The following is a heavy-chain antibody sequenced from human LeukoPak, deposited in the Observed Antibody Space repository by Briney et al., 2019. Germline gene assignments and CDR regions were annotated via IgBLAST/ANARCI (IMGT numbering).Heavy chain of an antibody. CDR1: GFTFSNYS. J-gene: IGHJ4*02. D-gene: IGHD6-6*01. V-gene: IGHV3-30*04. Sequence: GWSLRLSCAASGFTFSNYSMLLLRQAPGKGLEWAAIISFDVRGEYYGDSVRGRFTISRDNSKHTLYLQMNSLRLEDTALYYCARAGYSSSIDNWGQGTLVTVSS. CDR2: ISFDVRGE. CDR3: ARAGYSSSIDN.